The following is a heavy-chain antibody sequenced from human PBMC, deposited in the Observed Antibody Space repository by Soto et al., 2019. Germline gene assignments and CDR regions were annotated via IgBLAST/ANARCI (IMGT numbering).Heavy chain of an antibody. D-gene: IGHD1-26*01. Sequence: SETLSLTCTVSGGSISSYYWSWIRQPPGKGLEWIGYIHYSGSTNYNPSLKSRVTISVDTSKNQFSLKLSSVTAADTAVYYCARRWGRTFDYWGQGTLVTVSS. V-gene: IGHV4-59*08. CDR2: IHYSGST. CDR3: ARRWGRTFDY. J-gene: IGHJ4*02. CDR1: GGSISSYY.